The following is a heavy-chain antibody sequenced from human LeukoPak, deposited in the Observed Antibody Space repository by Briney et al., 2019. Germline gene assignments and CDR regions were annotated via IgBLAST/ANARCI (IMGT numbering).Heavy chain of an antibody. CDR2: ISGDGDTT. CDR1: GFAFSTYS. V-gene: IGHV3-23*01. CDR3: AREVPEFDY. J-gene: IGHJ4*02. Sequence: GGSLSLSCAASGFAFSTYSIDWVRQAPGKGLEWVSVISGDGDTTYYADSLKGRFTISRANSKNTLYLQIKSLRADDTAVYYCAREVPEFDYWGQGTLVTVSA. D-gene: IGHD4/OR15-4a*01.